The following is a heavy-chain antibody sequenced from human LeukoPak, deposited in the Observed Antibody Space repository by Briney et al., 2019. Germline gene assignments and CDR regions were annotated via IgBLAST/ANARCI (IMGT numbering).Heavy chain of an antibody. D-gene: IGHD3-9*01. CDR3: TTVTPYDILTGYYLHYGDY. V-gene: IGHV3-15*01. CDR1: GFTFSSYS. CDR2: VKSETDGGTI. Sequence: GGSLRLSCAASGFTFSSYSMNWVRQAPGKGLEWVGRVKSETDGGTIEYAAPVKGRFTISRDDSKNTLYLQMNSLRIEDTAVFYCTTVTPYDILTGYYLHYGDYWGQGTLVTVSS. J-gene: IGHJ4*02.